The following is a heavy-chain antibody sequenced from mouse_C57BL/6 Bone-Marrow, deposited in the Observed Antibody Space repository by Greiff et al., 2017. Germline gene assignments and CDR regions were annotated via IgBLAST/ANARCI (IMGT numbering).Heavy chain of an antibody. J-gene: IGHJ1*03. Sequence: QVQLQQSGAELARPGASVKLSCKASGYTFTSYGISWVKQRPGQGLEWIGEIYPRSGNTYYNEKFKGKATLTADKSSSTAYMELRSLTSEDSAVYDCAREGIYDGYHSMWGTGTTVTVSS. CDR1: GYTFTSYG. CDR2: IYPRSGNT. CDR3: AREGIYDGYHSM. D-gene: IGHD2-3*01. V-gene: IGHV1-81*01.